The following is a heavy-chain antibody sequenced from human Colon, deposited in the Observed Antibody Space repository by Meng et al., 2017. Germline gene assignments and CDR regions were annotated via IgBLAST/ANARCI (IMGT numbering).Heavy chain of an antibody. CDR3: ARNPVIPDARTFDF. D-gene: IGHD2-2*01. Sequence: QVQLQESGSGLVKPSQTLSLTCTIANGSINSADYYWNWIRQPPGKGPEWLGYIHSSGNTYYTPSLKSRLAMSLDTSKNQFSLRLTSVTAADTAVYYCARNPVIPDARTFDFWGQGALVTVSS. J-gene: IGHJ4*02. CDR2: IHSSGNT. V-gene: IGHV4-30-4*01. CDR1: NGSINSADYY.